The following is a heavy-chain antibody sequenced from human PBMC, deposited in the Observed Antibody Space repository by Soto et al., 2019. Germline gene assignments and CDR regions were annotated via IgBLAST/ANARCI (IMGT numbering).Heavy chain of an antibody. D-gene: IGHD3-22*01. Sequence: GGSLRLSCAASGFTFSSYSMNWVRQAPGKGLEWVSSISSSSSYIYYADSVKGRFTISRDNAKNSLYLQMNSLRAEDTAVYYCARSGSTMIVVGDFDYWGQGTLVTVSS. J-gene: IGHJ4*02. CDR3: ARSGSTMIVVGDFDY. V-gene: IGHV3-21*01. CDR2: ISSSSSYI. CDR1: GFTFSSYS.